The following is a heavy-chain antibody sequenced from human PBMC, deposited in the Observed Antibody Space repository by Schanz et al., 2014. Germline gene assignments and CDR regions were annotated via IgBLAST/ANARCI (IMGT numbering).Heavy chain of an antibody. V-gene: IGHV3-33*03. Sequence: QVQLVESGGGVVQPGRSLRLSCAASGFTFRSYGMHWVRQAPGKGLEWVALISYDGSSKNHADSVQGRFTISRDNAKNSLYLQMNSLTAEDTAVYYCTTQQLGSHYLYGMDVWGQGTTVTVS. CDR3: TTQQLGSHYLYGMDV. D-gene: IGHD6-13*01. CDR2: ISYDGSSK. J-gene: IGHJ6*02. CDR1: GFTFRSYG.